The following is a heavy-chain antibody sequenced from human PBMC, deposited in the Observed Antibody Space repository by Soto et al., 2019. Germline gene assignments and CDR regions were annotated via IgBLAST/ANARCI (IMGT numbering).Heavy chain of an antibody. CDR3: ARGPRSNGWRGKWFDP. CDR2: IVTYNGNT. V-gene: IGHV1-18*01. CDR1: GYTFTNYG. J-gene: IGHJ5*02. Sequence: QVQLVQSGVEVKKPGASVKVSCKASGYTFTNYGVSWVRQAPGQGLEWMGWIVTYNGNTNSAQKFQGRVTMTTDTSTSTAYMELRSLRSDDTAVYYCARGPRSNGWRGKWFDPWGQGTLVTVSS. D-gene: IGHD6-19*01.